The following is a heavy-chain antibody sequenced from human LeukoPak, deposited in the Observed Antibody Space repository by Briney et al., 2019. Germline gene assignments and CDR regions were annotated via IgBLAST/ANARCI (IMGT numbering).Heavy chain of an antibody. Sequence: GGSLRLSCAASGFTFSSYAMSWVRQAPGKGLEWVSAISGSGGSTYYADSVKGRFTISRDNSKNTLYLQMNSLRAEDTAVYYCARAGVDYGDYNYWGQGTLVTVSS. V-gene: IGHV3-23*01. D-gene: IGHD4-17*01. CDR1: GFTFSSYA. CDR2: ISGSGGST. J-gene: IGHJ4*02. CDR3: ARAGVDYGDYNY.